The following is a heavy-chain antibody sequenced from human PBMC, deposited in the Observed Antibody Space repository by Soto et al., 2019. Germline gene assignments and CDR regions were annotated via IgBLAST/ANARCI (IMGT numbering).Heavy chain of an antibody. CDR1: GGSTSSSNYQ. V-gene: IGHV4-39*01. CDR3: ARFSGSYNDCHFDY. Sequence: PSETLSLTCTVSGGSTSSSNYQWVWIRQPPGKGLEWIGNVYYNGNTYYNPSLKSRVTISVDTSNNQFSLKVTSVTAADTAVYYCARFSGSYNDCHFDYWSQGTLVTVSS. D-gene: IGHD1-26*01. J-gene: IGHJ4*02. CDR2: VYYNGNT.